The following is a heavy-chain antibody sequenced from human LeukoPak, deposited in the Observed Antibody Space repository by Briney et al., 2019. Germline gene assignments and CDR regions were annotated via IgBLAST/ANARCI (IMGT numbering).Heavy chain of an antibody. CDR1: GFTFSSYA. V-gene: IGHV3-30*04. J-gene: IGHJ4*02. CDR3: AKDPLTYYYDSSQDY. D-gene: IGHD3-22*01. Sequence: GRSLRLSCAASGFTFSSYAMHWVRQAPGKGLEWVAVISYDGSNKYYADSVKGRFTISRDNSKNTLYLQMNSLRAEDTAVYYCAKDPLTYYYDSSQDYWGQGTLVTVSS. CDR2: ISYDGSNK.